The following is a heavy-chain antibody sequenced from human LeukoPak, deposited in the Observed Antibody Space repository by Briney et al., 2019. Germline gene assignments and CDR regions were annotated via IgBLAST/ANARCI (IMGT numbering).Heavy chain of an antibody. CDR1: AYTFTGYY. Sequence: ASVKVSCKASAYTFTGYYMHWVRQAPGQGLEWMGWINPNGGGTTYAQKFRGRVTMTSDTSISTAFMELHSLRSDDTATYYCASPDYYGPGSYQFDPWGQGTLVTVSS. D-gene: IGHD3-10*01. CDR2: INPNGGGT. V-gene: IGHV1-2*02. J-gene: IGHJ5*02. CDR3: ASPDYYGPGSYQFDP.